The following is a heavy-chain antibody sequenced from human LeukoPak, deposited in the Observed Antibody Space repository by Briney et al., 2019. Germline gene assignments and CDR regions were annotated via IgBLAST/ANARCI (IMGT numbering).Heavy chain of an antibody. J-gene: IGHJ4*02. CDR1: GGTFSSYA. D-gene: IGHD2-15*01. CDR2: IIPILGIA. CDR3: ARSGCSGGSCYPTDY. V-gene: IGHV1-69*04. Sequence: ASVKVSCKASGGTFSSYAISWVRQAPEQGLEWMGRIIPILGIANYAQKFQGRVTITADKSTSTAYMELSSLRSEDTAVYYCARSGCSGGSCYPTDYWGQGTLVTVSS.